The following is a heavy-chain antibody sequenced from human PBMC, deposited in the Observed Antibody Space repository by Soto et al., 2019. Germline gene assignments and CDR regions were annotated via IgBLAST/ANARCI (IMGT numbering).Heavy chain of an antibody. CDR1: GYTFTSYG. Sequence: QVQLVQSGAEVKKPGASVKVSCKASGYTFTSYGISWVRQAPGQGLEWMGWISAYNGNTNYAQKIQGRVTMTTDTSTSTAYMELRSLRSDDTAVYYCARETAMVNYYYYGMDVWGQGTTVTVSS. D-gene: IGHD5-18*01. CDR3: ARETAMVNYYYYGMDV. V-gene: IGHV1-18*01. J-gene: IGHJ6*02. CDR2: ISAYNGNT.